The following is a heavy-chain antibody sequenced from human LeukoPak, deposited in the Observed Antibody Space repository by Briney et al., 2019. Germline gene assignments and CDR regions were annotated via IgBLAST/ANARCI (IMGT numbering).Heavy chain of an antibody. D-gene: IGHD6-6*01. Sequence: PSETLSLTCAVYGGSFSGYYWSWIRQPPGKGLEWIGEINHSGSTNYNPSLKSRVTISVDTSKNQFFLKLNSVTAADTAVYYCARAYSSSGYNWFYPWGQGTLVTVSS. CDR1: GGSFSGYY. CDR3: ARAYSSSGYNWFYP. CDR2: INHSGST. J-gene: IGHJ5*02. V-gene: IGHV4-34*01.